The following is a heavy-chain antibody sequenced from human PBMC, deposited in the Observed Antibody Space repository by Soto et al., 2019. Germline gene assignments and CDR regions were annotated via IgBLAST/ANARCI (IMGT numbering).Heavy chain of an antibody. CDR3: ANEITGTTTLYY. D-gene: IGHD1-20*01. CDR1: GGSFSGYY. V-gene: IGHV4-34*01. J-gene: IGHJ4*02. Sequence: SETLSLTCAVYGGSFSGYYWSWIRQPPGKGLEWIGEINHSGSTNYNPSLKSRVTISVDTSKNQFSLKLSSVTAADTAVYYCANEITGTTTLYYWGQGTLVTVSS. CDR2: INHSGST.